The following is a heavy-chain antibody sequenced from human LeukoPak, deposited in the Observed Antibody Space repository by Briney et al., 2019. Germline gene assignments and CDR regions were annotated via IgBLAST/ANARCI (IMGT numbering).Heavy chain of an antibody. V-gene: IGHV4-59*01. CDR2: IYYSGST. CDR3: ARGGYYGSGNDFRFDP. Sequence: SETLSLTCTVSGGSISSYYWSWIRQPPGKGLEWIVYIYYSGSTNYKPSLKSRVTISVDTSKNQFSLKLSSVAAADTAVYYCARGGYYGSGNDFRFDPWGQGTLVTVSS. D-gene: IGHD3-10*01. CDR1: GGSISSYY. J-gene: IGHJ5*02.